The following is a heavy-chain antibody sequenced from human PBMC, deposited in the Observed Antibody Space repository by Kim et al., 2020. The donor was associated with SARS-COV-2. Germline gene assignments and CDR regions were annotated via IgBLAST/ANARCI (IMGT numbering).Heavy chain of an antibody. D-gene: IGHD3-9*01. CDR2: INYDGSSK. J-gene: IGHJ3*02. V-gene: IGHV3-74*01. CDR1: GFTFSSFW. Sequence: GGSLRLSCAASGFTFSSFWMHWVRQAPGKGLVWVSRINYDGSSKCYADSVKGRFTNSRDTAKNTLYLQMNSLRAEDTAVYYCARRHYYILIGYYASDDAFDIWGQETMVTASS. CDR3: ARRHYYILIGYYASDDAFDI.